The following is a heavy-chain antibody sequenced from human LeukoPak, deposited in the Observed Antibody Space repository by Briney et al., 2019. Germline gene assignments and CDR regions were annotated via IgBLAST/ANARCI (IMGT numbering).Heavy chain of an antibody. Sequence: GGSLRLSCAASGFTFSSYAMHWVRQAPGKGLEWVAVISYDGSNKYYADSVKGRFTISRDNSKNTLYLQMNSLRAEDTAVYYCARDATYYDFWSGPFDYWGQGTLVTVSS. J-gene: IGHJ4*02. CDR1: GFTFSSYA. V-gene: IGHV3-30-3*01. CDR3: ARDATYYDFWSGPFDY. CDR2: ISYDGSNK. D-gene: IGHD3-3*01.